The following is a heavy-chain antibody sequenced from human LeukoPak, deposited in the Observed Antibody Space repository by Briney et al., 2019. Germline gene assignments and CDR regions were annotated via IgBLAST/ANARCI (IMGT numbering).Heavy chain of an antibody. Sequence: GESLKISCKGSGYSFTSYWIGWVRQMPGKGLEWMGIIYPGDSDTRYSPSFQGQVTISADKSISTAYLQWSSLKASDTAMYHCARQFRDDILTGYSSYFDYWGQGTLVTVSS. D-gene: IGHD3-9*01. CDR3: ARQFRDDILTGYSSYFDY. CDR1: GYSFTSYW. CDR2: IYPGDSDT. J-gene: IGHJ4*02. V-gene: IGHV5-51*01.